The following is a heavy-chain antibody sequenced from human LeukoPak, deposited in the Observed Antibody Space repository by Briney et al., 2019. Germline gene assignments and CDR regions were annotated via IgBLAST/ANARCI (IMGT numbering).Heavy chain of an antibody. CDR2: IYYSGRT. Sequence: SETLSLTCTVSGGSISSYYWSWIRQPPGKGLEWIGYIYYSGRTNYNPSLKSRVTISVDTSKNQFSLKLSSVTAADTAVYYCARGYCSGGTCYGYFDLWGRGTLDTVSS. J-gene: IGHJ2*01. CDR1: GGSISSYY. CDR3: ARGYCSGGTCYGYFDL. D-gene: IGHD2-15*01. V-gene: IGHV4-59*08.